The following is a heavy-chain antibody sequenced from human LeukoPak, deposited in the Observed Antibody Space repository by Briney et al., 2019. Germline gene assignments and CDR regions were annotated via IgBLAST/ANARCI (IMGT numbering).Heavy chain of an antibody. J-gene: IGHJ4*02. Sequence: GGPLRLSCAASGFTFSSYGMHWVRQAPGKGLEGVAFIRYDGSNKYYADSVKGRFTISRDNSKNTLYLQMNSLRAEDTAVYYCAKDPDHVSPGPMNYWGQGTLVTVSS. CDR1: GFTFSSYG. D-gene: IGHD3-22*01. V-gene: IGHV3-30*02. CDR2: IRYDGSNK. CDR3: AKDPDHVSPGPMNY.